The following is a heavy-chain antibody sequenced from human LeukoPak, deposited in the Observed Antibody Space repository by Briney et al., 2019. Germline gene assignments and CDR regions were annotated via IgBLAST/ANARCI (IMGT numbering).Heavy chain of an antibody. D-gene: IGHD3-22*01. J-gene: IGHJ6*03. CDR3: ASSITPSGYYYDYYYYMDV. V-gene: IGHV4-59*01. CDR1: GDSISRYY. Sequence: SETLSLTCTVSGDSISRYYWSWIRQPPGKGLEWIGYIYYSGSTNYNPSLKSRVTISVDTSKNQFSLKLSSVTAADTAVYYCASSITPSGYYYDYYYYMDVWGKGTTVTVSS. CDR2: IYYSGST.